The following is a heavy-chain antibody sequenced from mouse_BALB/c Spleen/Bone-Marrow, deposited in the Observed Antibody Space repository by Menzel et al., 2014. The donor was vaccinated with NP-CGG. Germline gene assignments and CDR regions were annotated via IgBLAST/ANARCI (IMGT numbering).Heavy chain of an antibody. CDR3: AYGNYGYAMDY. CDR2: INPSSGYT. D-gene: IGHD2-10*02. V-gene: IGHV1-4*01. J-gene: IGHJ4*01. Sequence: VQVVESGAELARPGASVKMSCKASGYTFTSYTMHWVKQRPGQGLEWIGYINPSSGYTNYNQKFKDKATLTADKSSSTAYMQLSSLTSEDSAVYYCAYGNYGYAMDYWGQGTSVTGSS. CDR1: GYTFTSYT.